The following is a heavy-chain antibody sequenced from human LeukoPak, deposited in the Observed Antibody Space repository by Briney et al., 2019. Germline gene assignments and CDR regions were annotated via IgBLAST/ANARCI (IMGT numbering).Heavy chain of an antibody. Sequence: SVKVSCKPSGGTFSSYAISWVRQAPGQGLEWMGRIIPIFGIANYAQKFQGRVTITADKSTSTAYMELSSLRSEDTAVYYCATSEGCGGDCYTNKGRATGYWGQGTLVTVSS. D-gene: IGHD2-21*02. V-gene: IGHV1-69*04. CDR2: IIPIFGIA. CDR1: GGTFSSYA. CDR3: ATSEGCGGDCYTNKGRATGY. J-gene: IGHJ4*02.